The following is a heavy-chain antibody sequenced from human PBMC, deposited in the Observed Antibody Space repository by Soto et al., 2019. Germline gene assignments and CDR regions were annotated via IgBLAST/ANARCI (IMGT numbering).Heavy chain of an antibody. CDR2: ISYDGSNK. J-gene: IGHJ6*02. CDR1: GFTFSSYV. CDR3: AKDLEGYCSSTSCYTYFGLDV. Sequence: GGSLRLSCAASGFTFSSYVMHWVRQAPGKGLEWVAVISYDGSNKYYADSVKGRFTISRDNSKHTLFLQMNSLRPEDTAVYYCAKDLEGYCSSTSCYTYFGLDVWGQGTTVTVSS. V-gene: IGHV3-30*18. D-gene: IGHD2-2*01.